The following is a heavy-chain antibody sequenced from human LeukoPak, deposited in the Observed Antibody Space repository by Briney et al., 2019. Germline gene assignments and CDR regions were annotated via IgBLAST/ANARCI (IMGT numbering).Heavy chain of an antibody. V-gene: IGHV4-34*01. J-gene: IGHJ5*02. CDR1: GGSFSGYY. D-gene: IGHD3-22*01. CDR2: INLSGST. CDR3: ARPHLPDYDSSGYYNWFDP. Sequence: SESLSLTCAVYGGSFSGYYWSWIRQPPGKGLEWIGEINLSGSTNYNPSLKSRVTISVDTSKNQFSLKLSSVTAADTAVYYCARPHLPDYDSSGYYNWFDPWGQGTLVTVSS.